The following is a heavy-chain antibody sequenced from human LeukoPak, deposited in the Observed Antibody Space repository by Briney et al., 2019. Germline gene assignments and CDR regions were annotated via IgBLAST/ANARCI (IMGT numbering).Heavy chain of an antibody. CDR1: GFTFSSYG. J-gene: IGHJ4*02. D-gene: IGHD5-18*01. CDR2: ISYDGSNK. V-gene: IGHV3-30*18. Sequence: PGGSLRLSCAASGFTFSSYGMHWVRQAPGKGLEWVAVISYDGSNKYYADSVKGRFTISRDNSKNTLYLQMNSLRAEDTAVYYCAKVRRGYSYDIDYWGPGTLVTVSS. CDR3: AKVRRGYSYDIDY.